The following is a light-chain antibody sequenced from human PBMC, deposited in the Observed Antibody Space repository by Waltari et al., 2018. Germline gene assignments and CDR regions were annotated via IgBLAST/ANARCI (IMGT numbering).Light chain of an antibody. Sequence: QLVLTQSPSASASLGASVNLTCTLSSGHRSYAIAWHQQQPEKGPRFLMKVNSDGSHTKGDVLPDRFSGSSSGAERYLTISGLQSEDEADYYCQTWGTGIQVFGGGTKLSV. V-gene: IGLV4-69*01. CDR1: SGHRSYA. J-gene: IGLJ3*02. CDR2: VNSDGSH. CDR3: QTWGTGIQV.